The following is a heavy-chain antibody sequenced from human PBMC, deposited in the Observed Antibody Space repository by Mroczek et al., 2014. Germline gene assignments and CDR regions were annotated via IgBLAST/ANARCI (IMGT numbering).Heavy chain of an antibody. D-gene: IGHD3-3*01. CDR1: GGSISSSSYY. Sequence: QVQLQESGPGLVKPSETLSLTCTVSGGSISSSSYYWGWIRQPPGKGLEWIGSIYYSGSTYYNPSLKSRVTISVDTSKNQFSLKLSSVTAADTAVYYCARLPITIFGVEPRIYYYYYMDVWGKGTTVTVSS. CDR3: ARLPITIFGVEPRIYYYYYMDV. CDR2: IYYSGST. V-gene: IGHV4-39*01. J-gene: IGHJ6*03.